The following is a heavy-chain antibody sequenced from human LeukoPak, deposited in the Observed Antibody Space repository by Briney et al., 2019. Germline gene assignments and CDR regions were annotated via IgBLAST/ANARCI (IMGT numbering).Heavy chain of an antibody. D-gene: IGHD6-13*01. J-gene: IGHJ4*02. CDR3: ARVRIASVIDY. CDR2: IYYSGST. Sequence: SETLSLTCTVSGGSISSSSYYWGWIRQPPGKGLEWIGSIYYSGSTYYNPSLKSRVTISVDTSKNQFSLKLTSVTAADTAVYYCARVRIASVIDYWGQGTLVTVSS. V-gene: IGHV4-39*07. CDR1: GGSISSSSYY.